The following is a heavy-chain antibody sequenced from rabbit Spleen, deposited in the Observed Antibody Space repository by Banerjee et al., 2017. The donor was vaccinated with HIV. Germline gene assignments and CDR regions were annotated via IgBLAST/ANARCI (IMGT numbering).Heavy chain of an antibody. Sequence: QEQLVESGGGLVKPGASLTLTCKASGLDFSGDSYDSYMCWVRQAPGKGLEWIACSYAGSSGSTYSAIWAKGRFTISKTSSTTVTLQMTSLTAADTATYFCARDTGTSFSSYGMDLWGPGTLVTVS. J-gene: IGHJ6*01. CDR3: ARDTGTSFSSYGMDL. CDR2: SYAGSSGST. V-gene: IGHV1S45*01. D-gene: IGHD7-1*01. CDR1: GLDFSGDSY.